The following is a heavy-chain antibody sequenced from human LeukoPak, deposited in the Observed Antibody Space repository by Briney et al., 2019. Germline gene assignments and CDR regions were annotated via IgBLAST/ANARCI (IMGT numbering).Heavy chain of an antibody. CDR1: GGSISNYY. D-gene: IGHD3-22*01. CDR2: IYPSGNY. J-gene: IGHJ3*02. Sequence: SETLSLTCTVSGGSISNYYWSWIRQPAGKGLEWIGRIYPSGNYNYNPSLKSRVTISVDTSKNQFSLRLSSVTAADTAVYYCARDMRYYYDSSGYYEHGFDIWGQGTMVTVSS. CDR3: ARDMRYYYDSSGYYEHGFDI. V-gene: IGHV4-4*07.